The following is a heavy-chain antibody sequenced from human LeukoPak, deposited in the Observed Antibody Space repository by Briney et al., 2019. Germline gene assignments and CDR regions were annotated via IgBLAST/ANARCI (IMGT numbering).Heavy chain of an antibody. CDR1: GFTVSSNY. V-gene: IGHV3-23*01. J-gene: IGHJ6*03. Sequence: GGSLRLSCAASGFTVSSNYMSWVRQAPGKGLEWVSAISGSGGSTYYADSVKGRFTISRDNSKNTLYLQMNSLRAEDTAVYYCAKDPSANYYYMDVWGKGTTVTISS. D-gene: IGHD6-25*01. CDR2: ISGSGGST. CDR3: AKDPSANYYYMDV.